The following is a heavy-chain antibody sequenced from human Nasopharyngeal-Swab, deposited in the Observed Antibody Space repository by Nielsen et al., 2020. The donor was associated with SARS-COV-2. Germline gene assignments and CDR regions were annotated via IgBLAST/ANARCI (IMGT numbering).Heavy chain of an antibody. CDR2: ISSSSSTI. J-gene: IGHJ4*02. CDR1: GFTFSSYS. CDR3: ARTSDY. Sequence: GESLKISCAASGFTFSSYSMNWVRQAPGKGLEWVSYISSSSSTIYYADSVKGRFTISRDNAKNSLYLQMNSLRAEDTAVYYCARTSDYWGQGTLVTVSS. V-gene: IGHV3-48*04.